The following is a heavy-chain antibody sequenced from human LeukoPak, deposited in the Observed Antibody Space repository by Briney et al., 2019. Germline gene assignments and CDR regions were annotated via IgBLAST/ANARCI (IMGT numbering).Heavy chain of an antibody. CDR1: GFTFSRYC. CDR3: ASEYRGYGFDY. V-gene: IGHV3-74*01. D-gene: IGHD5-12*01. CDR2: INSYGSST. J-gene: IGHJ4*02. Sequence: AGGYLRFACAASGFTFSRYCMHWVRQAPGKGLVWVSRINSYGSSTTYADSVKGRLTISRDNAKNTLYLQMNSLRAEDTAVYYCASEYRGYGFDYWGQG.